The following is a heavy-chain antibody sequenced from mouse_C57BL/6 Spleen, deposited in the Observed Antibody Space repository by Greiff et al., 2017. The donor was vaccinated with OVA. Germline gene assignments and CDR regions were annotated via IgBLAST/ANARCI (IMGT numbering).Heavy chain of an antibody. CDR1: GYSFTDYN. Sequence: VQLKESGPELVKPGASVKISCKASGYSFTDYNMNWVKQSNGKSLEWIGVINPNYGTTSYNQKFKGKATLTVDQSSSTAYMQLNSLTSEDSAVYYCARADYGSYRYFDVWGTGTTVTVSS. V-gene: IGHV1-39*01. D-gene: IGHD1-1*01. CDR3: ARADYGSYRYFDV. CDR2: INPNYGTT. J-gene: IGHJ1*03.